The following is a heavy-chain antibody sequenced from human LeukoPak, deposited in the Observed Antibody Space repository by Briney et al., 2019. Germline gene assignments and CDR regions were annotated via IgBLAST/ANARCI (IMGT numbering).Heavy chain of an antibody. CDR2: ISSDGGT. V-gene: IGHV3-23*01. CDR3: AREALEWSPPDI. J-gene: IGHJ3*02. CDR1: GFTFSNYA. Sequence: GGSLRLSCVASGFTFSNYAMSWVRQAPGKGLEWVSGISSDGGTFYHDSVKGRFTISRDNSKNTLYLQMDNMRTEDTAVYYCAREALEWSPPDIWGQGTTVTVSS. D-gene: IGHD3-3*01.